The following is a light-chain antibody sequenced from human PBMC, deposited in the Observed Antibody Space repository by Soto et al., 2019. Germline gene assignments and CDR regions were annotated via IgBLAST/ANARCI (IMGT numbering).Light chain of an antibody. Sequence: QLVLTQSPSASASLGASVKLTYTLSSGHSSYAIAWHQQQPEKGPRYLMKLNSDGSHSKGDGIPDRFSGSSSGAERYLTISSLRSEDEADYYCQTWGTGTVIFGGGTKLTVL. V-gene: IGLV4-69*01. CDR3: QTWGTGTVI. J-gene: IGLJ2*01. CDR2: LNSDGSH. CDR1: SGHSSYA.